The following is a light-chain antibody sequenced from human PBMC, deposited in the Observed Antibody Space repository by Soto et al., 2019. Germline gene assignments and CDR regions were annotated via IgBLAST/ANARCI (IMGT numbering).Light chain of an antibody. J-gene: IGKJ4*01. Sequence: EIVLTQSPATLSLSPGERATLSCRASQTVSSSLAWYHQKPGQAPRLHIYEASNRATGIPARFSGSGSGADFTLTISTLEPEDFALYYCQQHINWPLTFGGGTKVEIK. CDR3: QQHINWPLT. CDR2: EAS. CDR1: QTVSSS. V-gene: IGKV3-11*01.